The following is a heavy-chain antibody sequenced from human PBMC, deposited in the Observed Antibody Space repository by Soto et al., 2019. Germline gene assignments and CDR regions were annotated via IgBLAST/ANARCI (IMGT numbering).Heavy chain of an antibody. V-gene: IGHV1-69*01. CDR3: ARGETYLGV. CDR1: RDHFNQYA. Sequence: QVQLVQSGAEVKKPGSSVKVSCQTSRDHFNQYAFNWVRQAPGPGLEWMGWIIPIFSSRNYAEKFQGRVTITADDSTSTAYMELRILRFEDTAVDYCARGETYLGVWGQGTTVTVSS. J-gene: IGHJ6*02. CDR2: IIPIFSSR.